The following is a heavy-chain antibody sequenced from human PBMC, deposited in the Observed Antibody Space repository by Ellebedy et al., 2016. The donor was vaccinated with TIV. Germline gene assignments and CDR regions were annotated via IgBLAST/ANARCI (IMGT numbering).Heavy chain of an antibody. D-gene: IGHD1-26*01. Sequence: GESLKISXAASGFTFSSYWMHWVRQAPGKGLVWVSRINSDGSSTSYADSVKGRFTISRDNAKNTLYLQMNSLRAEDTAVYYCAREEGVGAKVADYWGQGTLVTVSS. CDR3: AREEGVGAKVADY. V-gene: IGHV3-74*01. J-gene: IGHJ4*02. CDR1: GFTFSSYW. CDR2: INSDGSST.